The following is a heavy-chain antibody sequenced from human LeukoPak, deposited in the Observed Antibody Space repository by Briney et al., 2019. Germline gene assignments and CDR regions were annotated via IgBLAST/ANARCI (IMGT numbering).Heavy chain of an antibody. D-gene: IGHD5-12*01. V-gene: IGHV4-39*01. CDR1: GGSISSSSYY. J-gene: IGHJ4*02. CDR3: ARLPRGYSGYEPYFGY. CDR2: IYYSGST. Sequence: SETLSLTCTVSGGSISSSSYYWGWIRQPPGKGLEWIGSIYYSGSTYYNPSLKSRVTISVDTSKNQLSLKLSSVTAADTAVYYCARLPRGYSGYEPYFGYWGQGTLVTVSS.